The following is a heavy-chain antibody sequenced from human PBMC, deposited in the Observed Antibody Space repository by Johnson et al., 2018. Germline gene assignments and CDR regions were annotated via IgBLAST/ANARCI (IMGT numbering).Heavy chain of an antibody. CDR3: ARGRVAAAGMAQYFQH. J-gene: IGHJ1*01. D-gene: IGHD6-13*01. CDR2: TPYYGSLK. CDR1: GFDFSSFA. Sequence: QVQLVESGGGVVQPGRSLRLSCAASGFDFSSFAMHWVRQAPGKGLEWVATTPYYGSLKYYAASVKGRFTISRDNSKNTLYMDLDRLTAEDTAVYYCARGRVAAAGMAQYFQHWGQGTLVTVSS. V-gene: IGHV3-30*04.